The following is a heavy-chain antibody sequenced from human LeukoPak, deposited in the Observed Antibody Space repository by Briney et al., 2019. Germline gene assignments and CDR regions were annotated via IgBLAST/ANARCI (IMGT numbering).Heavy chain of an antibody. CDR2: ISSSGGTI. V-gene: IGHV3-11*01. CDR3: ARDEYYYGSGADI. Sequence: GGSLRLSCAASGFTFSDYQMNWIRQAPGKGLEWVSYISSSGGTISYADSVKGRFTISRDNAKNSLYPQMNSLRAEDTAVYYCARDEYYYGSGADIWGQGTMVTVSS. D-gene: IGHD3-10*01. J-gene: IGHJ3*02. CDR1: GFTFSDYQ.